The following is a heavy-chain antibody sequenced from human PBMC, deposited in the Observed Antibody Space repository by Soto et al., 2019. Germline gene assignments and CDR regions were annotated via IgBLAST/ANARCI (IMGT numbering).Heavy chain of an antibody. Sequence: LSLTCTVSGGSISSYYWSWIRQPPGKGLEWIGYIYYSGSTNYNPSLKSRVTISVDTSKNQFSLKLSSVTAADTAVYYCARRTYYDFWSGYPFDYWGQGTLVTVSS. CDR3: ARRTYYDFWSGYPFDY. CDR1: GGSISSYY. D-gene: IGHD3-3*01. V-gene: IGHV4-59*01. CDR2: IYYSGST. J-gene: IGHJ4*02.